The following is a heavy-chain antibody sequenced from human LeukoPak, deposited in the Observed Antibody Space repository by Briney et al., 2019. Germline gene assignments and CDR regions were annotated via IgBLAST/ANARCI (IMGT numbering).Heavy chain of an antibody. CDR1: GGSFSGYY. CDR3: ARQRAAPGIAAAGLVY. J-gene: IGHJ4*02. V-gene: IGHV4-34*01. D-gene: IGHD6-13*01. CDR2: INHSGST. Sequence: PSETLSLTCAVYGGSFSGYYWSWIRQPPGKGLEWIGEINHSGSTNYNPSLKSRVTISVDTSKNQFSLKLSSVTAADTAVYYCARQRAAPGIAAAGLVYWGQGTLVTVSS.